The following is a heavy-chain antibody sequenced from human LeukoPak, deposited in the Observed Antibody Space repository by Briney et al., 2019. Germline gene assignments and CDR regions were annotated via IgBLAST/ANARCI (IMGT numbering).Heavy chain of an antibody. Sequence: ASVKVSCTASGYTFTDYYIHWLRQAPGQGLEWVGWINPNSGGTNYAQKFQGRVTMTRDTSISTAYMELSRLTSDDTAVYYCAREYRYGYDYWGQGTLVTVSS. CDR1: GYTFTDYY. CDR3: AREYRYGYDY. CDR2: INPNSGGT. V-gene: IGHV1-2*02. J-gene: IGHJ4*02. D-gene: IGHD5-18*01.